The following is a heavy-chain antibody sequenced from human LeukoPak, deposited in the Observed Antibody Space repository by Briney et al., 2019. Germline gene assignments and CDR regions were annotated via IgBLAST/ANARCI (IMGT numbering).Heavy chain of an antibody. Sequence: MPSETLSLTCTVSGYSITSGHYWDWIRQPPGKGLEWIGSLYEGETTYYNPSLKTRLTISLDTSKNQFSLRLSSVTAADTAVYYCGSNWSDFDYWGQGILVTVSS. CDR3: GSNWSDFDY. CDR2: LYEGETT. D-gene: IGHD1-1*01. J-gene: IGHJ4*02. CDR1: GYSITSGHY. V-gene: IGHV4-38-2*02.